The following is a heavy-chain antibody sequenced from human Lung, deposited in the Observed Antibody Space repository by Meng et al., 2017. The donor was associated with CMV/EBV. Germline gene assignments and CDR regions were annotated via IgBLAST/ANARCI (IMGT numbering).Heavy chain of an antibody. V-gene: IGHV4-4*03. CDR2: IYHSGST. CDR3: ASFPPPGKQWLVTDY. J-gene: IGHJ4*02. D-gene: IGHD6-19*01. CDR1: GGSISSSNW. Sequence: QVPLQEAGPGLVKPPGTPSLTCAVFGGSISSSNWWSWVRQPPGKGLEWIGEIYHSGSTNYNPSLKSRVTISVDKSKNQFSLKLSSVTAADTAVYYCASFPPPGKQWLVTDYWGQGTLVTVSS.